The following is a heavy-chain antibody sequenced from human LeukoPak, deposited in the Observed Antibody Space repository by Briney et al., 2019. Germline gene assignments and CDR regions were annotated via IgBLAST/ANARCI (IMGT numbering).Heavy chain of an antibody. CDR3: ARSIGGNTHFDY. J-gene: IGHJ4*02. D-gene: IGHD4-23*01. CDR1: GFTVSSNY. CDR2: IFSGGST. Sequence: GGSLRLSCAASGFTVSSNYMSWVRQAPGKGLEWVSVIFSGGSTYYADSVKGRFTISRDNSKNTVYLQMNSLRAEDTAVYYCARSIGGNTHFDYWGQGTLVTVSS. V-gene: IGHV3-53*01.